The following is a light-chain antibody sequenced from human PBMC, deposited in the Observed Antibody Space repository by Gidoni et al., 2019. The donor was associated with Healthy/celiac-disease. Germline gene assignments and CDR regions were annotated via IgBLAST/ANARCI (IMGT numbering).Light chain of an antibody. CDR2: AAS. CDR1: QNISSY. Sequence: DIQMTQSPSSLSASVGDRVTITCRASQNISSYVNWYQQKPGKAPKLLIYAASSLQSGVPSRFSGSGSGTDFTLTISSLQPEDFATYYCQQSYSTPITFGQGTRLEIK. V-gene: IGKV1-39*01. CDR3: QQSYSTPIT. J-gene: IGKJ5*01.